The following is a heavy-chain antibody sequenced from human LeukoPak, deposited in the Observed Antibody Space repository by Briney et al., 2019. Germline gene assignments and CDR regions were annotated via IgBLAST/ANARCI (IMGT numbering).Heavy chain of an antibody. Sequence: ASVKVSCKASGYTFTSYDINWVRQATGQGLEWMGWMNPNSGNTGYAQKFQGRVTMTRNNSISTAYMELSSLRSEDTAVYYCARMRDGYNYHFYYYYMDVWGKGTTVTVSS. D-gene: IGHD5-24*01. CDR3: ARMRDGYNYHFYYYYMDV. CDR2: MNPNSGNT. J-gene: IGHJ6*03. V-gene: IGHV1-8*01. CDR1: GYTFTSYD.